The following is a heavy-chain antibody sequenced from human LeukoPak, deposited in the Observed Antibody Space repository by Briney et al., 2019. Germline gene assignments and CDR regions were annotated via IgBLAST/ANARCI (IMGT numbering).Heavy chain of an antibody. J-gene: IGHJ5*02. Sequence: SETLSLTCAVYGGSFSGYYWSWIRQPPGKGLEWIGEINHSGSTNYNPSLKSRVTISVDTSKNQFSLKLSSVTAADTAVYYCARGAEQQLVRPKQNNWFDPWGQGTLVTVSS. CDR3: ARGAEQQLVRPKQNNWFDP. D-gene: IGHD6-13*01. CDR2: INHSGST. CDR1: GGSFSGYY. V-gene: IGHV4-34*01.